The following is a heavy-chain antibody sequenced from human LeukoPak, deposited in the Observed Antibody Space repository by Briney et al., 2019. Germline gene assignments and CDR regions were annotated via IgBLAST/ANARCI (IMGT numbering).Heavy chain of an antibody. J-gene: IGHJ5*02. V-gene: IGHV4-39*01. Sequence: PSETLSLTCTVSGGSISSSSYYWGWIRQPPGKGLEWIGSIYYSGSTYYNPSLKSRVTISVDTSKNQFSLKLSSVTAADTAVYYCARQERITMIVVVSNWFDPWGQGTLVTVSS. CDR1: GGSISSSSYY. CDR3: ARQERITMIVVVSNWFDP. CDR2: IYYSGST. D-gene: IGHD3-22*01.